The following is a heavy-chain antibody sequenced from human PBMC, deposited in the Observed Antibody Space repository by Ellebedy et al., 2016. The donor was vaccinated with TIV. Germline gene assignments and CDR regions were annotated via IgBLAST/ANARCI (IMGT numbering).Heavy chain of an antibody. D-gene: IGHD6-19*01. CDR2: VSGNGHRT. V-gene: IGHV3-23*01. Sequence: GGSLRLSCAASGFSFSSYGMAWVRQAPGKGLEWVSGVSGNGHRTYYADSVKGRFTFSRDNDKNTVYLQMNSLRAEDTAVHFCAKDLPEYSSGSYYYGMDVWGQGTTVTVSS. J-gene: IGHJ6*02. CDR1: GFSFSSYG. CDR3: AKDLPEYSSGSYYYGMDV.